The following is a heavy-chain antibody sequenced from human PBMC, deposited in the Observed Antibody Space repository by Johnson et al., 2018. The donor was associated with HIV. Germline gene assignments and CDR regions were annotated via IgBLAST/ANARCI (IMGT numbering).Heavy chain of an antibody. CDR3: ARGRAVAGTRAFDI. V-gene: IGHV3-30*03. CDR1: GFTVSTNY. J-gene: IGHJ3*02. CDR2: ISYDGSNK. D-gene: IGHD6-19*01. Sequence: QMQLVESGGGLVHPGGSLRLSCTASGFTVSTNYMSWIRQAPGKGLEWVAVISYDGSNKYYADSVKGRFTISRDNSKNTLYLQMNSLRAEDTAVYYCARGRAVAGTRAFDIWGQGTMVTVSS.